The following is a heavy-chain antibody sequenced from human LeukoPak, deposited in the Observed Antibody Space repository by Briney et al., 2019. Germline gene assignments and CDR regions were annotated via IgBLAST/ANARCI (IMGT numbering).Heavy chain of an antibody. Sequence: GRSLRLSCAASGFTFDDYAIHWVRQVPGKDLVWVSRIDGDASRTNYADSVKGRFTISRDNVKNMVYLQMSSLTVEDTAVYYCARYCNGDTCDGALDLWGQGTLVTVSS. V-gene: IGHV3-74*01. D-gene: IGHD2-15*01. CDR2: IDGDASRT. CDR3: ARYCNGDTCDGALDL. CDR1: GFTFDDYA. J-gene: IGHJ3*01.